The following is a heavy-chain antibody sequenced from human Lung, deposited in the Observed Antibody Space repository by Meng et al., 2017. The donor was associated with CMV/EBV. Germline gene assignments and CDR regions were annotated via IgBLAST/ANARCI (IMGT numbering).Heavy chain of an antibody. V-gene: IGHV1-2*02. Sequence: ASVKVSXKASAYTFIGYNMHWVRQAPGQGLEWVGWVNPNSGVTGYAQKFLGRVTMTSDTSITTAYMELTRLTYDDTAVYYCARHFPSGLDGFDIWGQGTGV. CDR1: AYTFIGYN. J-gene: IGHJ3*02. CDR3: ARHFPSGLDGFDI. D-gene: IGHD3-3*02. CDR2: VNPNSGVT.